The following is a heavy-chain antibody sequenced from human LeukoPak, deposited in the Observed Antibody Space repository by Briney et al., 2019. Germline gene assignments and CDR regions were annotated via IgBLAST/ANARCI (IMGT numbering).Heavy chain of an antibody. J-gene: IGHJ4*02. CDR1: RFTFSSYW. Sequence: GGSLRLSCAASRFTFSSYWMTWVRQAPGKGLEWVANIKQDGSEKYYVGSVKGRFTISRDNTKNSLYLRMNSLRAEDTAVYYCAREGGYGGFFDYWGQGTLVTV. D-gene: IGHD5-12*01. V-gene: IGHV3-7*05. CDR3: AREGGYGGFFDY. CDR2: IKQDGSEK.